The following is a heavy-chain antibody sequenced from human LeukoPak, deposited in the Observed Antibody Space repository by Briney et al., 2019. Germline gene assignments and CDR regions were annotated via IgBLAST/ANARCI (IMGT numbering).Heavy chain of an antibody. J-gene: IGHJ4*02. CDR1: GFTVSSNY. Sequence: GGSLRLSCAASGFTVSSNYMSWVRQAPGKRLEWVSVIYSGGSTYYADSVKGRFTISRHNSKNTLYLQMNSLRAEDTAVYYCARVGSYGPLYSWYFDYWGQGTLVTVSS. CDR3: ARVGSYGPLYSWYFDY. D-gene: IGHD5-18*01. CDR2: IYSGGST. V-gene: IGHV3-53*04.